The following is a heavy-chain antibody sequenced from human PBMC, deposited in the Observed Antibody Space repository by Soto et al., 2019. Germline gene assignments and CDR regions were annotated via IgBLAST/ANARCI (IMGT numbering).Heavy chain of an antibody. CDR1: GFTFSSYS. CDR2: ISSSSSTI. J-gene: IGHJ4*02. D-gene: IGHD3-3*01. V-gene: IGHV3-48*02. Sequence: PGGSLRLSCAASGFTFSSYSMNWVRQAPGKGLEWVSYISSSSSTIYYADSVKGRFTISRDNAKNSLYLQMNSLRDEDTAVYYCARDRDEVPYPKYYDFWSGYYPLGTFDYWGQGTLVTVSS. CDR3: ARDRDEVPYPKYYDFWSGYYPLGTFDY.